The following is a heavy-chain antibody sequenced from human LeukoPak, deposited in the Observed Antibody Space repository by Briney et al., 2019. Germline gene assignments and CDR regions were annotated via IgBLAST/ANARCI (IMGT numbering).Heavy chain of an antibody. CDR3: ATCGGTSCYGANWFDP. J-gene: IGHJ5*02. CDR2: IIPIFGTA. Sequence: ASVKVSCKASGGTFSSYAISWVRQAPGQGLEWMGRIIPIFGTANYAQKFQGRVTITTDESTSTAYMELSSLRSEDSAVYYCATCGGTSCYGANWFDPWGQGTLVTVSS. CDR1: GGTFSSYA. D-gene: IGHD2-2*01. V-gene: IGHV1-69*05.